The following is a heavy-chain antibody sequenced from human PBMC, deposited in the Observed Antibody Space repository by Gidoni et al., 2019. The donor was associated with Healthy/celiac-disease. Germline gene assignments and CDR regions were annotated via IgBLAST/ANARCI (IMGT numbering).Heavy chain of an antibody. CDR3: ARGQRPYYDFWSGYRFYNWFDP. CDR1: GGSFSGYY. Sequence: QVQLQQWGAGLLKPSETLSLTCAVYGGSFSGYYWSWFRQPPGKGLEWIGEINHSGSTNYNPSLKSRVTISVDTSKNQFSLKLSSVTAADTAVYYCARGQRPYYDFWSGYRFYNWFDPWGQGTLVTVSS. J-gene: IGHJ5*02. D-gene: IGHD3-3*01. CDR2: INHSGST. V-gene: IGHV4-34*01.